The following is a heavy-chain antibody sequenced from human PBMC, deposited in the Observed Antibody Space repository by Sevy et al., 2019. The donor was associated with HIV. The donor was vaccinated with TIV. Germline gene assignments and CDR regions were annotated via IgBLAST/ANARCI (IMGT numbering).Heavy chain of an antibody. D-gene: IGHD3-3*01. CDR1: GFTFGSYA. Sequence: GGSLRLSCAASGFTFGSYAMHWVRQAPGQGLEWVAVIWYDASNKYYAESVKGRFTISRDNSKNTRYLQMNSLRAEDTAVYYCARGTVEWLANDYWGQGTLVTVSS. CDR3: ARGTVEWLANDY. CDR2: IWYDASNK. J-gene: IGHJ4*02. V-gene: IGHV3-33*01.